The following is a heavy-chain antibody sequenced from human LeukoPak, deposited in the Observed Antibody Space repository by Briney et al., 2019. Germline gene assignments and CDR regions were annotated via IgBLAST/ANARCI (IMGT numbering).Heavy chain of an antibody. D-gene: IGHD3-10*01. J-gene: IGHJ5*01. CDR1: GYTFTGYY. CDR2: INPNSGGT. V-gene: IGHV1-2*02. CDR3: SSGEKYRSGRPPEIWFYS. Sequence: ASVKVSCNASGYTFTGYYMHWVRQAPGQGLEWMGWINPNSGGTNYAQKFQGRVTMTRDTSNSTAYMELSRLRSDATAVYYYSSGEKYRSGRPPEIWFYSWGQGILVTVSS.